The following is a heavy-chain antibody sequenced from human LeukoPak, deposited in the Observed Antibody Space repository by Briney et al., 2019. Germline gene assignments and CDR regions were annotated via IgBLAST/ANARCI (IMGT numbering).Heavy chain of an antibody. CDR1: GFTFSGHW. Sequence: GGSLRLSCAASGFTFSGHWISWVRQAPGKGLEWVANINQGGSDKYYVDSVKGRFTISRDNANNLLYLQMNSLRGEDTAVYYCTRDRSRAEDDWGQGTLVTVSS. J-gene: IGHJ4*02. CDR3: TRDRSRAEDD. V-gene: IGHV3-7*01. D-gene: IGHD1-14*01. CDR2: INQGGSDK.